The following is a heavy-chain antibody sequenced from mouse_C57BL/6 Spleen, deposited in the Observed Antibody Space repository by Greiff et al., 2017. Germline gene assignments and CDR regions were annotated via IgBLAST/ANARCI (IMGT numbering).Heavy chain of an antibody. CDR2: IDPSDSET. D-gene: IGHD4-1*01. V-gene: IGHV1-52*01. CDR1: GYTFTSYW. J-gene: IGHJ2*01. Sequence: QVQLQQPGAELVRPGSSVKLSCKASGYTFTSYWMHWVKQRPIQGLEWIGNIDPSDSETHYNQKFKDKATLTVDKSSSTAYMQLSSLTSEDSAVYYCARLELGNYFDYWGQGTTLTVSS. CDR3: ARLELGNYFDY.